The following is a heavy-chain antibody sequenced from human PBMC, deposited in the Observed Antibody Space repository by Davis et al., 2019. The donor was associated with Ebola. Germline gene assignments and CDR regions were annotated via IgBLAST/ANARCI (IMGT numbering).Heavy chain of an antibody. CDR3: AKVVVVAAKPYFDY. CDR1: GFTFSSYW. CDR2: IKQDGSEK. J-gene: IGHJ4*02. Sequence: GGSLRLSCAASGFTFSSYWMSWVRQAPGKGLEWVANIKQDGSEKYYVDSVKGRFTISRDNAKNSLYLQMNSLRAEDTAVYYCAKVVVVAAKPYFDYWGQGTLVTVSS. D-gene: IGHD2-15*01. V-gene: IGHV3-7*01.